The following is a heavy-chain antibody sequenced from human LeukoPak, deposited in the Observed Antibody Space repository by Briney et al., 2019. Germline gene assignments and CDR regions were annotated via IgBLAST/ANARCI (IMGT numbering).Heavy chain of an antibody. CDR2: ISSSGSTI. CDR3: ARGGDIVVVPAAIYYYYYMDV. D-gene: IGHD2-2*01. V-gene: IGHV3-48*04. CDR1: GFTFRAYS. J-gene: IGHJ6*03. Sequence: GGSLRLSCAASGFTFRAYSMNWVRQAPGKGLEWVSYISSSGSTIYYADSVKGRFTISRDNAKNSLYLQMNSLRAEDTAVYYRARGGDIVVVPAAIYYYYYMDVWGKGTTVTISS.